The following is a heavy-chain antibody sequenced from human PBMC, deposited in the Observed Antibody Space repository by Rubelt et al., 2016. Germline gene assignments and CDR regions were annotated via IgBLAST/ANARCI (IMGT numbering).Heavy chain of an antibody. D-gene: IGHD1-26*01. CDR3: ARERIGGSSYDAFDI. CDR1: GYTFTSYG. J-gene: IGHJ3*02. CDR2: ISAYNGNT. Sequence: QVQLVQSGAEVKKPGASVKVSCKASGYTFTSYGISWVRQAPGQGLEWMGWISAYNGNTNYAQKFQGRVTITADESTSTAYMELSSLRSEDTAVYYCARERIGGSSYDAFDIWGQGTMVTVSS. V-gene: IGHV1-18*01.